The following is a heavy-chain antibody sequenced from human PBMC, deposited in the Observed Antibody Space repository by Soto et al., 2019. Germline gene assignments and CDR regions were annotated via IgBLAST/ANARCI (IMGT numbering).Heavy chain of an antibody. J-gene: IGHJ4*02. Sequence: GGSLRLSCSVFGFTFSNYAMHWVRQAPGKGLQYVSSISSDGGSTYYAGSVKARFTISRDNSKNTLYLQMNSLRVEDTAVYYCVKDRYGDYCGQGSLGTVSA. CDR3: VKDRYGDY. CDR1: GFTFSNYA. D-gene: IGHD4-17*01. V-gene: IGHV3-64D*06. CDR2: ISSDGGST.